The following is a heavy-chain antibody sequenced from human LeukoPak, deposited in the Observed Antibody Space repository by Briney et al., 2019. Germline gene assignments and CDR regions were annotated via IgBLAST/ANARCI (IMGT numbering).Heavy chain of an antibody. CDR2: ISWNSANI. V-gene: IGHV3-9*01. CDR3: ARDRGGSSWYDAFDI. J-gene: IGHJ3*02. D-gene: IGHD6-13*01. CDR1: GFSFDEYV. Sequence: GGSLRLSCAASGFSFDEYVMHWVRQVPGKGLEWVSGISWNSANILYADSVKGRFTISRDNAKNTLYLQMNSLRAEDTAVYYCARDRGGSSWYDAFDIWGQGTMVTVSS.